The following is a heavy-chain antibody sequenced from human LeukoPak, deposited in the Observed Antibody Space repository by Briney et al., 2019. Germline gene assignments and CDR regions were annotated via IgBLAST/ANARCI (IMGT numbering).Heavy chain of an antibody. Sequence: PSETLSLTCTVSGDSIATTAFYWGWIPQPPGKGLEWVGTIYFSGSTYYNPSLKSRVTMSMDTAKNQFSMTLASATAADTAVYYCARRGSGWYQFDYWGQGTLVPVSS. V-gene: IGHV4-39*01. D-gene: IGHD6-19*01. CDR1: GDSIATTAFY. J-gene: IGHJ4*02. CDR3: ARRGSGWYQFDY. CDR2: IYFSGST.